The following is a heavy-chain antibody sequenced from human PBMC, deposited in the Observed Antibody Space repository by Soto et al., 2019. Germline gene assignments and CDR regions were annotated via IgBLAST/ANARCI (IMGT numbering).Heavy chain of an antibody. J-gene: IGHJ4*02. CDR3: ATGSGVSENTYYFDY. V-gene: IGHV1-69*12. CDR1: GGSFSSYP. D-gene: IGHD2-21*01. Sequence: QVQLVQSGAEVKKPGSSVKVSCKASGGSFSSYPISWVRQAPGQGLEWMGGIIPIFGRADYPQKFQGRLTITVDESTTTGYRDLSSVRSEDTGVDFCATGSGVSENTYYFDYWGQGTLVTVSS. CDR2: IIPIFGRA.